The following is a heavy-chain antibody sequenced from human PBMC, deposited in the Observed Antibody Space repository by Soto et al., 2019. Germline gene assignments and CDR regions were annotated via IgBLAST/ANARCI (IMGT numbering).Heavy chain of an antibody. CDR3: TRDPAYVDLATTINLLNELLDF. D-gene: IGHD5-12*01. CDR1: GYSFDSYG. V-gene: IGHV1-18*01. Sequence: ASVKVSCKASGYSFDSYGISWVRQAPGQGLEWMGWISGRNGKTKYAQKFQDRVTMTTDTSTNTAYMEVRSLRSDDTAIYYCTRDPAYVDLATTINLLNELLDFWGQGTRVTVSS. J-gene: IGHJ4*02. CDR2: ISGRNGKT.